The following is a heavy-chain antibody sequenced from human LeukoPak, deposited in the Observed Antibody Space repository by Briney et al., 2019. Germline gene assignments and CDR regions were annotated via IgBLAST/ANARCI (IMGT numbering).Heavy chain of an antibody. D-gene: IGHD3-3*01. V-gene: IGHV3-48*02. Sequence: PGGSLTLSSAASGFTFSSYSMSWVRQAPGKGLEWISYISGTGSIIYYADSVKGRFTISRDNAKNSLYLLMDSLRDEDTSVYYCARDYQWSLDYWGQGALVPASS. J-gene: IGHJ4*02. CDR1: GFTFSSYS. CDR3: ARDYQWSLDY. CDR2: ISGTGSII.